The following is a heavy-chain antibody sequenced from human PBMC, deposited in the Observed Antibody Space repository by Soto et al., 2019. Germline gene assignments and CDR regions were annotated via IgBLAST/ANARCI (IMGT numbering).Heavy chain of an antibody. Sequence: VQLVESGGALVQPGRSLRLSCAASGFSFDDYAMHWVRQAPGKGPEWVSGISWNSASIGYADSVKGRFTISRDSAKKSPYLTMNSLRPEDTAVYFCGKDLTTMARMCDYWGQGTLVTVSS. D-gene: IGHD5-18*01. CDR1: GFSFDDYA. V-gene: IGHV3-9*01. J-gene: IGHJ4*02. CDR3: GKDLTTMARMCDY. CDR2: ISWNSASI.